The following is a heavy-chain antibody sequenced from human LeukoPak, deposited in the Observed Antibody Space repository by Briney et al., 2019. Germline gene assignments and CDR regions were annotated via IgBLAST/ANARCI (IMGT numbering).Heavy chain of an antibody. CDR2: ISYDGSNK. CDR3: AKDVRGYYRPFDY. CDR1: GFTFSSYA. V-gene: IGHV3-30-3*01. Sequence: GRSLRLSCAASGFTFSSYAMHWVRQAPGKGLEWVAVISYDGSNKYYADSVKGRFTISRDNSKNTLYLQMNSLRADDTAIYYCAKDVRGYYRPFDYWGQGTLVTVSS. J-gene: IGHJ4*02. D-gene: IGHD5-18*01.